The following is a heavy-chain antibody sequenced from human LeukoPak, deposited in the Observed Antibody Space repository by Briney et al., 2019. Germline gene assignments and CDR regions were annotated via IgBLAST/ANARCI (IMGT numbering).Heavy chain of an antibody. Sequence: GGSLRLSCATSGFTVSNNYMSWVRQAPGKGLEWVSVISGSGGSTYYADSVKGRFTISRDNSKNTLYLQMNSLRAEDTAVYYCAKDRVGYCSSTSCLWPVDYWGQGTLVTVSS. CDR3: AKDRVGYCSSTSCLWPVDY. CDR2: ISGSGGST. CDR1: GFTVSNNY. D-gene: IGHD2-2*01. J-gene: IGHJ4*02. V-gene: IGHV3-23*01.